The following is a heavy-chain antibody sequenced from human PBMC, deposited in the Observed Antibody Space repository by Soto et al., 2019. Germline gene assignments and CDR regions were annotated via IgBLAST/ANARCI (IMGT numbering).Heavy chain of an antibody. CDR2: IYYSGST. CDR1: GGSISSGDYY. V-gene: IGHV4-30-4*01. J-gene: IGHJ6*02. CDR3: ARDRGPLYYYYGMDV. Sequence: SETLSLTCTVSGGSISSGDYYWSWIRQPPGKGLEWIGYIYYSGSTYYNPSLKSRVTISVDTSKNQFSLKLSSVTAADTAVYYCARDRGPLYYYYGMDVWGQGTTVTVSS. D-gene: IGHD1-26*01.